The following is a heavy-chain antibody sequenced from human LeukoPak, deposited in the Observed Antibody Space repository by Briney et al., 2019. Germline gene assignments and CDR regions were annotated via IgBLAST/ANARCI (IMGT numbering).Heavy chain of an antibody. J-gene: IGHJ4*02. CDR2: INHSGST. Sequence: PSETLSLTCAVYGGSFSGYYWSWIRQPPGKGLEWIGEINHSGSTNYNPSLKSRATISVDTSKNQFSLKLSSVTAADTAVYYCARVLPITPYFDYWGQGTLVTVSS. V-gene: IGHV4-34*01. CDR3: ARVLPITPYFDY. D-gene: IGHD1-20*01. CDR1: GGSFSGYY.